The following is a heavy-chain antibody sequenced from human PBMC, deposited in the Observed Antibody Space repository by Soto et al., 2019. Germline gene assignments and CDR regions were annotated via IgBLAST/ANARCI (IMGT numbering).Heavy chain of an antibody. Sequence: QVQLVQSGAEVKKPGSSVKVSCKASGGTFSNYAINWVRQAPGQGLEWMGGIIPIFGTPNYAQKFQGTVTITADKSTNTAYLEVRNPRSDDTVVYYCARVTVRYSGYDHRSSFGYWGQGTLVTVSS. J-gene: IGHJ4*02. CDR1: GGTFSNYA. V-gene: IGHV1-69*06. CDR3: ARVTVRYSGYDHRSSFGY. D-gene: IGHD5-12*01. CDR2: IIPIFGTP.